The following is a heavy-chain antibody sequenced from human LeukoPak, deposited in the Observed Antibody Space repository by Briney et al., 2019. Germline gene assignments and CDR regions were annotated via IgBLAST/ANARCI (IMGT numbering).Heavy chain of an antibody. CDR3: AREPLPYCSGGSCYESAIDY. V-gene: IGHV4-4*07. D-gene: IGHD2-15*01. Sequence: PSETLSLTCTVSGGSISSYYLSWIRQPAGKGLEWIGRIYTSGSTNYNPSLKSRVTMSVDTSKNQFSVKLSSVTAADTAVYYCAREPLPYCSGGSCYESAIDYWGQGTLVTVSS. J-gene: IGHJ4*02. CDR1: GGSISSYY. CDR2: IYTSGST.